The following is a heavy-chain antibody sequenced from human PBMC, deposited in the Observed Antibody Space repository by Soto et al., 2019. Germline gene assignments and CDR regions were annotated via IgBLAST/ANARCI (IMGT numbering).Heavy chain of an antibody. V-gene: IGHV3-21*01. CDR1: GFTFSSYS. D-gene: IGHD3-9*01. CDR2: ISSSSSYI. Sequence: GGSLRLSCAASGFTFSSYSMNWVRQAPGKGLEWVSSISSSSSYIYYADSVKGRFTISRDNANNSLYLQMNSLRAEDTAVYYCARDLPYYDILTGYYIADNWGGMDVWGQGTTVTVSS. CDR3: ARDLPYYDILTGYYIADNWGGMDV. J-gene: IGHJ6*02.